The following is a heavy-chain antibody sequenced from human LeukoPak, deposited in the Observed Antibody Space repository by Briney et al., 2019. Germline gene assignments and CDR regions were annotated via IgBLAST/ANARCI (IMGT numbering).Heavy chain of an antibody. Sequence: ASVKVSCKASGYTFTSYYMHWVRQAPGQGLEWMGIINPSGGSTSYAQKFQGRVTMTRDTSTSTVYMELSSLRSEDTAAYYCAREFYILTGYSAGPYFDYWGQGTLVTVSS. D-gene: IGHD3-9*01. CDR1: GYTFTSYY. V-gene: IGHV1-46*01. J-gene: IGHJ4*02. CDR2: INPSGGST. CDR3: AREFYILTGYSAGPYFDY.